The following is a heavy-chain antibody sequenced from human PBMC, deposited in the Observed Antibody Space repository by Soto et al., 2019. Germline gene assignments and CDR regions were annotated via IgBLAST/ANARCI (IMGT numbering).Heavy chain of an antibody. CDR3: VRNWRYYGGDYYYGMDA. V-gene: IGHV2-5*02. CDR2: IYWDDDE. Sequence: ITLKESGPTLVKPTQTLTLTCTFSGFSLNTGGVGVGWVRQPRGKAMEWLALIYWDDDERYRPPLRSRLNITXDXXXNXXVLTMTNMDPEDTATYYCVRNWRYYGGDYYYGMDAWGQGTTVTVSS. D-gene: IGHD3-10*01. CDR1: GFSLNTGGVG. J-gene: IGHJ6*02.